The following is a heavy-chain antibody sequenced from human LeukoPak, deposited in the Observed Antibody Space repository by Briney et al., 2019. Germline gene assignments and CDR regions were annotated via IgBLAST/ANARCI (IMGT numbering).Heavy chain of an antibody. Sequence: PGGSLRLSCAASGFTFSSYWMHWFRQAPGKGLVWVSRINSDGSSTSYADSVKGRFTISRDNAKNTLYLQMNGLRAEDTAVYYCASAGQGAWFDPWGQGTLVTVSS. J-gene: IGHJ5*02. CDR3: ASAGQGAWFDP. CDR1: GFTFSSYW. V-gene: IGHV3-74*01. D-gene: IGHD3-16*01. CDR2: INSDGSST.